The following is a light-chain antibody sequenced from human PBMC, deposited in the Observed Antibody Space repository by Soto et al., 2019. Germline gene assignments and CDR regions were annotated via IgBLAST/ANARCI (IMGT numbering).Light chain of an antibody. CDR1: SSNIGAGRD. J-gene: IGLJ1*01. CDR2: GNN. Sequence: QLVLTQPPSVSGAPGQRVTISCTGSSSNIGAGRDVHWYQQLPGTAPRLLIYGNNNRPSGVPDRFSASKSGTSASLAITGLQAEDEADFYCQSFDSSLSADVFGTGTKLTVL. CDR3: QSFDSSLSADV. V-gene: IGLV1-40*01.